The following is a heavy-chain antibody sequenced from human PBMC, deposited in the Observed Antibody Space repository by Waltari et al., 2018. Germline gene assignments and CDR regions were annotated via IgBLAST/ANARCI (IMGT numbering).Heavy chain of an antibody. CDR3: ARHRRLRNKYYYDLDV. CDR2: VFTSGSP. CDR1: GGPISGYF. V-gene: IGHV4-4*07. J-gene: IGHJ6*02. D-gene: IGHD3-16*01. Sequence: QVHLQESGPGLVKPSETLSLTCIVSGGPISGYFWSWVRQPAGKGLEWIGRVFTSGSPNYNPSLKSRVTVSLDTAKNQFSLNLISLTAADTGVYYCARHRRLRNKYYYDLDVWGQGTTVSLSS.